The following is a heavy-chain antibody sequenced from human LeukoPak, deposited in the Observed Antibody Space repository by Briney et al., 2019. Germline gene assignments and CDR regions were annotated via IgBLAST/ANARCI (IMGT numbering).Heavy chain of an antibody. J-gene: IGHJ6*03. CDR2: IIPIFGTA. CDR3: AIFAGHSYCSSTSCYEDYYYYMDV. CDR1: GGTFSNYA. V-gene: IGHV1-69*05. Sequence: GASVKVSCKASGGTFSNYAINWVRQAPGQGLEWMGGIIPIFGTANYAQKFQGRVTITTDESTSTAYMELSSLRSEDTAVYYCAIFAGHSYCSSTSCYEDYYYYMDVWGKGTTVTVSS. D-gene: IGHD2-2*01.